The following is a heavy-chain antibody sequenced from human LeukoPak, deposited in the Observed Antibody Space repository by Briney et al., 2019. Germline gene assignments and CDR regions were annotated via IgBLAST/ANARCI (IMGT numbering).Heavy chain of an antibody. CDR1: GYTFTSYG. J-gene: IGHJ6*03. Sequence: ASVKVSCKASGYTFTSYGISWVRQAPGQGLEWMAWISAYNGNTNYAQKLQGRVTMTTDTSTSTAYMELRSLRSDDTAVYYCARGGYYDFWSGYPTSSYYYYMDVWGKGTTVTVSS. CDR3: ARGGYYDFWSGYPTSSYYYYMDV. V-gene: IGHV1-18*01. D-gene: IGHD3-3*01. CDR2: ISAYNGNT.